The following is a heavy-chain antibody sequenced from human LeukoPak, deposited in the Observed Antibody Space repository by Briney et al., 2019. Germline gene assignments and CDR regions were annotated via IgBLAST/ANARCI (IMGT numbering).Heavy chain of an antibody. CDR1: GFTFTNYW. CDR2: INSGGSKT. Sequence: GGSLRFSCAASGFTFTNYWMYWVRQAPGKGLVWVSRINSGGSKTNYADSVNGRFTISRDNAKNTLYLQMNSLRAEDTAMYYCARPIRGYDGFDIWGQGTMVTVSS. D-gene: IGHD5-12*01. J-gene: IGHJ3*02. V-gene: IGHV3-74*01. CDR3: ARPIRGYDGFDI.